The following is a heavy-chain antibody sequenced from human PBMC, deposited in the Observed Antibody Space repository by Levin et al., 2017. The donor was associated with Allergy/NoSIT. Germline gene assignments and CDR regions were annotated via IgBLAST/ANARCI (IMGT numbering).Heavy chain of an antibody. J-gene: IGHJ4*02. V-gene: IGHV3-30*18. CDR1: GFTFSSNG. CDR2: ISYDGSNK. CDR3: AKDFGSGSYYDAYFDY. Sequence: GGSLRLSCAASGFTFSSNGIHWVRQAPGKGLEWVAVISYDGSNKDYADSVKGRFTISRDNSKNTLFLQMNSLRAEDTAVYYCAKDFGSGSYYDAYFDYWGQGTLVTVSS. D-gene: IGHD3-10*01.